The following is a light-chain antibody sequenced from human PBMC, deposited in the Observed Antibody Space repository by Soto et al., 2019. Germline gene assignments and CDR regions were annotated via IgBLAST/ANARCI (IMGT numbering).Light chain of an antibody. J-gene: IGKJ2*01. V-gene: IGKV1-39*01. Sequence: DIQMTQAPSSLSASVGDRVTITCRASQDISTYLNWYQQKPGKAPKLLIYAASSLQSGVPSMFRGSVSGTDFALTISNLQPEDFATYYCQQSFSTAYTSGQGTKLEIK. CDR1: QDISTY. CDR2: AAS. CDR3: QQSFSTAYT.